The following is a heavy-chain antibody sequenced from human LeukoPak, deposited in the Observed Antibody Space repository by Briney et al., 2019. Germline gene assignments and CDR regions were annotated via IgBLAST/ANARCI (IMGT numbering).Heavy chain of an antibody. V-gene: IGHV1-69*04. Sequence: ASVKVSCKASGGTFNSYAINWVRQAPGQGLEWMGRIIPMFDLANYAQRFQGRVTITADKSTNTAYTELSSLRSEDTAVYYCARERYGSGTYDFDYWGQGTLVTVSS. CDR2: IIPMFDLA. CDR1: GGTFNSYA. CDR3: ARERYGSGTYDFDY. D-gene: IGHD3-10*01. J-gene: IGHJ4*02.